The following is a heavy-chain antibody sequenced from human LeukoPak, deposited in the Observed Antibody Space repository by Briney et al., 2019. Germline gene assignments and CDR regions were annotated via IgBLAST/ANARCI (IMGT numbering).Heavy chain of an antibody. CDR1: GGTFSSYA. CDR3: AREDVAAAGDHDAFDI. Sequence: ASVKVSCKASGGTFSSYAISWVRQAPGQGLEWMGGIIPIFGTANYAQKFQGRVTITTDESTSTAYMELSSLRSEDTAVYYCAREDVAAAGDHDAFDIWGQGTMVTVSS. J-gene: IGHJ3*02. CDR2: IIPIFGTA. V-gene: IGHV1-69*05. D-gene: IGHD6-13*01.